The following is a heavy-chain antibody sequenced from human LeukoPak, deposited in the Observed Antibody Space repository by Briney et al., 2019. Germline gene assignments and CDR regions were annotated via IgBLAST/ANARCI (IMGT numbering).Heavy chain of an antibody. CDR3: ARKGASTVTTPAWFDP. J-gene: IGHJ5*02. D-gene: IGHD4-11*01. Sequence: PGGSLRLSCAASGFTFSSYAMHWVRQAPGKGLEWVAVISYDGSNKYYADSVKGRFTISRDNSKNTLYLQMNSLRAEDTAVYYCARKGASTVTTPAWFDPWGQGTLVTVSS. CDR2: ISYDGSNK. V-gene: IGHV3-30*04. CDR1: GFTFSSYA.